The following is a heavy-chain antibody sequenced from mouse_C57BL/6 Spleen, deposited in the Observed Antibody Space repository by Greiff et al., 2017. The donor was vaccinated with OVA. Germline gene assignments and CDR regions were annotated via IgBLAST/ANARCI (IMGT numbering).Heavy chain of an antibody. D-gene: IGHD2-1*01. CDR2: IDPANGNT. Sequence: EVMLVESVAELVRPGASVKLSCTASGFNIKNTYMHWVKQRPEQGLGWIGRIDPANGNTKYAPKFQGKATITADTSSNTAYLQLSSLTSEDTALYYCAGNLVWYFDVWGTGTTVTVSS. CDR1: GFNIKNTY. CDR3: AGNLVWYFDV. V-gene: IGHV14-3*01. J-gene: IGHJ1*03.